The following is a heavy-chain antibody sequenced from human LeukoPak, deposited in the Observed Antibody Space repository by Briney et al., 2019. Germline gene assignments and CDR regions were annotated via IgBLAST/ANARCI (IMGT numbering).Heavy chain of an antibody. CDR1: GGSISSSSYY. J-gene: IGHJ4*02. Sequence: PSETLSLTCTVSGGSISSSSYYWGWIGQPPGKGLEWIGSIYYSGSTYYNPSLKSRVTISVDTSKNQFSLKLSSVTAADTAVYYCARHPYLHYYGSGAGGYFDYWGQGTLVTVSS. CDR3: ARHPYLHYYGSGAGGYFDY. CDR2: IYYSGST. V-gene: IGHV4-39*01. D-gene: IGHD3-10*01.